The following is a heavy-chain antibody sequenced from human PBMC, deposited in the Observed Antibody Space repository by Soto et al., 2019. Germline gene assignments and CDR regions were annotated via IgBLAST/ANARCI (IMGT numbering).Heavy chain of an antibody. CDR3: ARTAWHFFDY. CDR2: IYYSGST. D-gene: IGHD3-3*02. J-gene: IGHJ4*02. V-gene: IGHV4-31*03. Sequence: SETLSLTCTVSGGSINIGGYYWSWIRQHPGKGLEWIGYIYYSGSTFYNPSLKSRVTISFDTSKNQFSLKPNSVTAADTAVYYCARTAWHFFDYWGQGTLVTVSS. CDR1: GGSINIGGYY.